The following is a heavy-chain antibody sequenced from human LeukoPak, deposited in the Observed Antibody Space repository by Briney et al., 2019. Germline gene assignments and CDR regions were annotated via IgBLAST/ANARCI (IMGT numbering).Heavy chain of an antibody. J-gene: IGHJ4*02. Sequence: GGSLRLSCAASGFTFDDYAMHWVRQAPGKGLEWVSGISWNSGSIGYADSVKGRFTISRDNAKNSLYLQMNSLRAEDTALYYCARASGWYGEEFDYWGQGTLVTVSS. CDR3: ARASGWYGEEFDY. D-gene: IGHD6-19*01. V-gene: IGHV3-9*01. CDR1: GFTFDDYA. CDR2: ISWNSGSI.